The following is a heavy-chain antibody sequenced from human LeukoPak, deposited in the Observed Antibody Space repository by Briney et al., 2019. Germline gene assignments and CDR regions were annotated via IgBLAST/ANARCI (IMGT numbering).Heavy chain of an antibody. J-gene: IGHJ4*02. CDR3: AKGGSGYGSGSDFDY. Sequence: GGSLRLSCAAPGFTFQSYAMSWVRQAPGKGLEWVSVISGSGASQFYADSVRGRFTISRDNSKNTMYLQMTSLRADDTAVYYCAKGGSGYGSGSDFDYWGQGTLVTVSS. V-gene: IGHV3-23*01. CDR1: GFTFQSYA. D-gene: IGHD3-10*01. CDR2: ISGSGASQ.